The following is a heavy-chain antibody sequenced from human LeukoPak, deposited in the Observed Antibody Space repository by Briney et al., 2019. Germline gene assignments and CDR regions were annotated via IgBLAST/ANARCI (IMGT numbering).Heavy chain of an antibody. Sequence: GASAKVSCKASGYTFTSYAMNWVRQAPGQGLEWMGWINTNTGNPTYARGFTGRFVFSLDTSVSTAYLQISSLKSEDTAVYYCARDSQLRRGVIDYWGQGTLVTVSS. V-gene: IGHV7-4-1*02. CDR1: GYTFTSYA. J-gene: IGHJ4*02. CDR3: ARDSQLRRGVIDY. D-gene: IGHD3-10*01. CDR2: INTNTGNP.